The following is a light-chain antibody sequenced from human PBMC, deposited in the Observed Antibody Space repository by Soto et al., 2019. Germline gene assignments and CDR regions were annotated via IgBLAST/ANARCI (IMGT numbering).Light chain of an antibody. CDR3: QQYDDWPWT. CDR2: GAS. CDR1: QSVNSN. J-gene: IGKJ1*01. Sequence: EIVLTQSPATLSVSPGDRATLSCRASQSVNSNLAWYHLKPGQAPRLLIYGASIRAAGIPARFTGSESGKEFTLSISSLQSEAFAVYYCQQYDDWPWTFGHGTKVEIK. V-gene: IGKV3-15*01.